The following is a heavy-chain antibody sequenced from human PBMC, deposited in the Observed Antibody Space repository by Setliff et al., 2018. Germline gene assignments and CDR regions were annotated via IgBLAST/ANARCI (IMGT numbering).Heavy chain of an antibody. CDR1: GYTFTSYG. CDR3: ARDTHQWDPLYFDS. D-gene: IGHD1-26*01. V-gene: IGHV1-18*01. J-gene: IGHJ4*02. CDR2: ISVYSGDT. Sequence: ASVKVSCKASGYTFTSYGVSWVRQAPGQGLEWMGWISVYSGDTNYAQKFRGRVTLTKDTSTNTKYMELRSLRSDDTAMYYCARDTHQWDPLYFDSWGQGTLVTVSS.